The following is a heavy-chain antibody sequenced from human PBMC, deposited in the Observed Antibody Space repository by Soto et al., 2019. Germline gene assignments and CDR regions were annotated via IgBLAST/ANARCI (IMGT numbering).Heavy chain of an antibody. CDR3: ARRGSGSYYDY. V-gene: IGHV3-23*01. Sequence: EVQLLESGGGLVQPGGSLRLSCAASGFTFSSYAMRWVRQAPVKGLEWVSAISGSGDSTYYADSVKGRLTISRDNSKNTLYLQMNSRRAEDTAVYYCARRGSGSYYDYGGQGTLVTVSS. CDR1: GFTFSSYA. CDR2: ISGSGDST. J-gene: IGHJ4*02. D-gene: IGHD1-26*01.